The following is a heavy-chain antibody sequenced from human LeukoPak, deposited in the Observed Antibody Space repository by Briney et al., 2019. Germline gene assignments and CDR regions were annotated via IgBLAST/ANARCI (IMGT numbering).Heavy chain of an antibody. Sequence: GGSLRLSCAASGFTVSSNYMSWVRQAPGKGLEWVSVIYSGGSTYYADSVKGRFTISRDNSKNTLYLQMNSLRAEDTAVYYCARVEVDKDSSGYSFDYWGQGTLVTVSS. CDR1: GFTVSSNY. V-gene: IGHV3-53*01. CDR3: ARVEVDKDSSGYSFDY. D-gene: IGHD3-22*01. CDR2: IYSGGST. J-gene: IGHJ4*02.